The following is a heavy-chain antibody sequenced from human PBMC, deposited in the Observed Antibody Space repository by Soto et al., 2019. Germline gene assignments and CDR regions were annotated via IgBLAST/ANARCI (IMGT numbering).Heavy chain of an antibody. CDR2: VYNSGST. V-gene: IGHV4-61*01. CDR3: ARVPLPTYFEL. Sequence: QVQLQESGPGLVKPSETLSLTCTVSGGSVSGGSYCWSWIRQPPGKGLECIGYVYNSGSTTYNPSLPSRVPRSVDTAKNQSSLGLSSVTAADTAVYYCARVPLPTYFELWGRGTLVTVSS. J-gene: IGHJ2*01. CDR1: GGSVSGGSYC.